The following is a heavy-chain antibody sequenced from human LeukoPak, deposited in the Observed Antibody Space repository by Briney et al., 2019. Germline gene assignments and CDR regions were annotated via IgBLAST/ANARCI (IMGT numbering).Heavy chain of an antibody. D-gene: IGHD3-10*01. J-gene: IGHJ4*02. Sequence: SETLSLTCAVYGGSFSGYYWSWIRQPPGKGLEWIGEINHSGSTNYNPSLKSRVTISVDTSKNQFSLKLSSVTAADTAVYYCASKLYYGSGSYNYWGQGTLVTVSS. V-gene: IGHV4-34*01. CDR3: ASKLYYGSGSYNY. CDR1: GGSFSGYY. CDR2: INHSGST.